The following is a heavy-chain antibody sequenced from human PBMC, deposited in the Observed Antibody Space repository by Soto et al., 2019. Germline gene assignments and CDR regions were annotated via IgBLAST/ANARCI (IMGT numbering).Heavy chain of an antibody. CDR3: AHRPDFTVTTEYYFDY. D-gene: IGHD4-17*01. CDR1: GFSLSTSGVG. V-gene: IGHV2-5*02. Sequence: QITLKESGPTLVKPTQTLTLTCTFSGFSLSTSGVGVGWIRQPPGKALEWLALIYWDDDKRYSPSLKSRLTNPKDNSKNQVVLTMTNMDPVDTATYYCAHRPDFTVTTEYYFDYWGQGTLVTVSS. CDR2: IYWDDDK. J-gene: IGHJ4*02.